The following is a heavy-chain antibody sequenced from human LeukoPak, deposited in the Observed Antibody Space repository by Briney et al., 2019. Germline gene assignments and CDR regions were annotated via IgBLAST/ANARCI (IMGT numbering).Heavy chain of an antibody. Sequence: SGPTLVNPTQTLTLTCTFSGFSLSTSGVGVGWIRQPPGKALEWLALIYWNDDKRYSPSLKSRLTITKDTSKNQVVLTMTNMDPVDTATYYCAHLIIVLRFLEWSPPAWCDPWGQGTLVTVSS. CDR1: GFSLSTSGVG. CDR3: AHLIIVLRFLEWSPPAWCDP. D-gene: IGHD3-3*01. V-gene: IGHV2-5*01. CDR2: IYWNDDK. J-gene: IGHJ5*02.